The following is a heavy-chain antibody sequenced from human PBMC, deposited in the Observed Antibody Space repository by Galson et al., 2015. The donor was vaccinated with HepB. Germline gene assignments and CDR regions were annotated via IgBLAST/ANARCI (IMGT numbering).Heavy chain of an antibody. J-gene: IGHJ3*01. CDR2: TYYRSKWYK. Sequence: FAISGDSVSSNSAAWNWIRQSPSRGLEWLGRTYYRSKWYKDYAISVKSRISINPDTSKNQLSLQLKSVTPEDTAVYFCARAPGREESGYDTDAFDLWGQGTMVTVSS. D-gene: IGHD5-12*01. V-gene: IGHV6-1*01. CDR1: GDSVSSNSAA. CDR3: ARAPGREESGYDTDAFDL.